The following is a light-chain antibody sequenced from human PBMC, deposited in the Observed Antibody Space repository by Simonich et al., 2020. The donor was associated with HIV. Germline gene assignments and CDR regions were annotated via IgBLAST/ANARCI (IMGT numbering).Light chain of an antibody. V-gene: IGLV2-14*01. J-gene: IGLJ2*01. CDR1: SIDVGGYNY. CDR2: DVS. Sequence: QSALTQPASVSGSPGQSITISCTGTSIDVGGYNYVSWYQQHPGKAPKLMIYDVSKRPSGVSNRFSGSKSGNTASLTISGLQAEDEADYYCSSYTGINTVVFGGGTKLTVL. CDR3: SSYTGINTVV.